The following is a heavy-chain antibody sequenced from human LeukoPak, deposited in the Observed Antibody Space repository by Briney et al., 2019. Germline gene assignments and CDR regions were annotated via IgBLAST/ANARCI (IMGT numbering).Heavy chain of an antibody. CDR2: IYYSGST. CDR1: GGSVSSGSYY. V-gene: IGHV4-61*01. J-gene: IGHJ3*02. CDR3: AREENGWNGRDDAFDI. D-gene: IGHD1-1*01. Sequence: PSETLSLTCTVSGGSVSSGSYYWSWIRQPPGKGLEWIGYIYYSGSTNYNPSLKSRVTISVDTSKNQFSLKLSSVTAADTAVYYCAREENGWNGRDDAFDIWGQGTMVTVSS.